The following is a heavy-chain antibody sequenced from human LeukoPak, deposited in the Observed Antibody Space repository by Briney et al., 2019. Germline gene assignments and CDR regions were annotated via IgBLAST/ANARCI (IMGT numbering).Heavy chain of an antibody. CDR1: GGSISTYY. Sequence: SETLSLTCTVSGGSISTYYWSWIRQPPGKGLEWIGYVYYSGTTNYNPSLKSRVTISLDTSKNQFSLMLSSVTAADTAVYFCARGEIRDGLTFASWGQGPLVSVSS. CDR3: ARGEIRDGLTFAS. V-gene: IGHV4-59*01. CDR2: VYYSGTT. J-gene: IGHJ4*02. D-gene: IGHD5-24*01.